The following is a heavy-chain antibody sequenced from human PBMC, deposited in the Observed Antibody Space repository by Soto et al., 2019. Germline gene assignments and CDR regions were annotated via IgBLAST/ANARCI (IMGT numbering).Heavy chain of an antibody. CDR2: ISYDGSNK. CDR3: AKDLTMVRGVSPGGPEFDY. Sequence: GGSLRLSCAASGFTFSSYGMHWVRQAPGKGLEWVAVISYDGSNKYYADSVKGRFTISRDNSKNTLYLQMNSLRAEDTAVYYCAKDLTMVRGVSPGGPEFDYWGQGTLVTVSS. D-gene: IGHD3-10*01. J-gene: IGHJ4*02. V-gene: IGHV3-30*18. CDR1: GFTFSSYG.